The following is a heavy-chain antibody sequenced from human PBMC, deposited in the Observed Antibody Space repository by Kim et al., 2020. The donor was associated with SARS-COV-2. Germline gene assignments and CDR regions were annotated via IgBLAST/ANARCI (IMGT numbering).Heavy chain of an antibody. V-gene: IGHV3-48*02. J-gene: IGHJ3*02. D-gene: IGHD3-16*01. Sequence: IYYADSVKGRFTISRDNAKNSRYLQMSSLTDEDTAVYFCVGDRWGGAFDNWGQGTLVTVSS. CDR2: I. CDR3: VGDRWGGAFDN.